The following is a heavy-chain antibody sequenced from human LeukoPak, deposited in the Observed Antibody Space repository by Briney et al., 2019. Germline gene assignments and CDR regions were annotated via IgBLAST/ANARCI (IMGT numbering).Heavy chain of an antibody. J-gene: IGHJ4*02. V-gene: IGHV4-39*01. CDR2: IFYSGST. CDR1: GGSISSSSYF. CDR3: ARYRYYLDY. D-gene: IGHD3-10*01. Sequence: SETLSLTCTVSGGSISSSSYFWGWIRQPPGKGLEWIGSIFYSGSTYYNPSLNSRVTISIDTSKNQFSLRLSSVTAADTAVYYCARYRYYLDYWGQGTLVTVSS.